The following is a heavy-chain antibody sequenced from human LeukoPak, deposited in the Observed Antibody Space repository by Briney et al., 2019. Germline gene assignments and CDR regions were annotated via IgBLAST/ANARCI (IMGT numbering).Heavy chain of an antibody. D-gene: IGHD4-23*01. Sequence: PGGSLRLSCAASGFTFSSYSMNWVRQAPGKGLEWVSYISSSSSTIYYADSVKGRFTISRDNDKNSLYLQMNSLRAEDTAVYYCARFTVVTTFDYWGQGTLVTVSS. CDR1: GFTFSSYS. CDR2: ISSSSSTI. J-gene: IGHJ4*02. V-gene: IGHV3-48*04. CDR3: ARFTVVTTFDY.